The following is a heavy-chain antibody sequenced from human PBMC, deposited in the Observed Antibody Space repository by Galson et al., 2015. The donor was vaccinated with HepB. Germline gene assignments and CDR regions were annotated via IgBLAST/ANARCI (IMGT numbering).Heavy chain of an antibody. V-gene: IGHV1-46*01. Sequence: SCKATGYTFTSFYMHWVRQAPGQGLEWMGIINPSRGSTTYAQKFQGRVTMTRDTSTSTVYMELSSLRSEDTAVYYCATEGGSYSFDYWGQGTLVTVSS. CDR1: GYTFTSFY. D-gene: IGHD1-26*01. CDR2: INPSRGST. CDR3: ATEGGSYSFDY. J-gene: IGHJ4*02.